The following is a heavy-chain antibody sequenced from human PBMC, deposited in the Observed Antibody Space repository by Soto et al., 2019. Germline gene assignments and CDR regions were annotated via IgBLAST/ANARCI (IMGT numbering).Heavy chain of an antibody. CDR1: GFTFSNYA. CDR2: ISGSGDFT. J-gene: IGHJ6*02. V-gene: IGHV3-23*01. D-gene: IGHD3-22*01. Sequence: GGSLRLSCAASGFTFSNYAVTWVRQAPGKGLEWVSNISGSGDFTYYADSVKGRFTISRDNAKNTLFLQMNSLRAEDTAMYYCARDFMIAASDVWGQGTTVTVSS. CDR3: ARDFMIAASDV.